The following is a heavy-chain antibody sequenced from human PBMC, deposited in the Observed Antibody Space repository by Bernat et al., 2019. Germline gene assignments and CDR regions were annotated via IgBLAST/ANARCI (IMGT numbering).Heavy chain of an antibody. V-gene: IGHV3-30*18. D-gene: IGHD3/OR15-3a*01. CDR3: AKDLGWYDASGYFY. J-gene: IGHJ4*02. CDR2: ISYDGSNT. CDR1: GFIFSRYC. Sequence: QVQLVESGGGVVQPGRSLRLSCAASGFIFSRYCMHWVRQAPGKGLEWVAIISYDGSNTYYADSVKGRFTISRDNSKNTLYLQMNSLRAEDTAVYYCAKDLGWYDASGYFYWGQGTLVTVSS.